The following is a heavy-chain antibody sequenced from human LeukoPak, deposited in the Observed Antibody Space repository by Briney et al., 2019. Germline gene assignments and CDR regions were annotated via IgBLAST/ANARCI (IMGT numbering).Heavy chain of an antibody. J-gene: IGHJ4*02. CDR3: AKERTPYDYGAEFEY. CDR1: GFTFSKYA. Sequence: GGSLRLSCAASGFTFSKYAINWVRQAPGKGLEWVALISHRENNQNYADSVKGRFTTSRDTSKSMVYLQLSNLRTEDTAVYYCAKERTPYDYGAEFEYWGQGTLVTVSS. CDR2: ISHRENNQ. V-gene: IGHV3-30*18. D-gene: IGHD3-16*01.